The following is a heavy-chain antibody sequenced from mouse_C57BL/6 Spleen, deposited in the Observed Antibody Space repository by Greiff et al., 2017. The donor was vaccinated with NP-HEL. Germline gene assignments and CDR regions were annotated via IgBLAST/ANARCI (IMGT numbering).Heavy chain of an antibody. V-gene: IGHV1-72*01. Sequence: QVQLQQPGAELVKPGASVKLSCKASGYTFTSYWMHWVKQRPGRGLEWIGRIDPNSGGTKYNEKFKSKATLTVDKPSSTAYMQRSSLTSEDSAVYYCARLGLNYYGSSPPWFAYWGQGTLVTVSA. CDR3: ARLGLNYYGSSPPWFAY. D-gene: IGHD1-1*01. CDR1: GYTFTSYW. J-gene: IGHJ3*01. CDR2: IDPNSGGT.